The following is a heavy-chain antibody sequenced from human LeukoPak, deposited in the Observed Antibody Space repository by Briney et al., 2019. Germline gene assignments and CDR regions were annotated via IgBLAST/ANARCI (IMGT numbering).Heavy chain of an antibody. Sequence: GGSLRLSCAASGFTFGSHVMSWVRQAPGKGLEWVSGISGSGNSTYYADSVKGRFTISRDNSKNTLYLQMNSLRAEDTAVYYCAKDLRVLRYFDWLPIRGVDYWGQGTLVTVSS. D-gene: IGHD3-9*01. J-gene: IGHJ4*02. V-gene: IGHV3-23*01. CDR2: ISGSGNST. CDR1: GFTFGSHV. CDR3: AKDLRVLRYFDWLPIRGVDY.